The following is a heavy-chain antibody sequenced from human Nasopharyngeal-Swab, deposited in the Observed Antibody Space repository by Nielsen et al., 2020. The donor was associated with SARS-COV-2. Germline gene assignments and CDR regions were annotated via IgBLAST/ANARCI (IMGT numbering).Heavy chain of an antibody. V-gene: IGHV3-7*03. J-gene: IGHJ5*02. CDR2: INGDGSAR. Sequence: GESLKISCAASGFTFSSFWMNWVRQAPGKGLEWVANINGDGSARYYVDSVRGRFTVSRDNAKNSLFLQMNSLRAEDTAVYFCAREGRDGAVSSWGQGTLVTVSS. CDR1: GFTFSSFW. CDR3: AREGRDGAVSS. D-gene: IGHD5-24*01.